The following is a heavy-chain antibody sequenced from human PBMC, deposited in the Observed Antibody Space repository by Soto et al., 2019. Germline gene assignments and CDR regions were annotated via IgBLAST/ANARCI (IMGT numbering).Heavy chain of an antibody. Sequence: GGSLRLSCAASGFTFSSYAMSWVRQAPGKGLEWVSAISGSGGSTYYADSVKGRFTISRDNSKNTLYLQMNSLRAEDTAVYYCAKGCSSTSCYVFSYFIMDVWGKGTTVTVSS. CDR1: GFTFSSYA. J-gene: IGHJ6*03. D-gene: IGHD2-2*01. CDR3: AKGCSSTSCYVFSYFIMDV. V-gene: IGHV3-23*01. CDR2: ISGSGGST.